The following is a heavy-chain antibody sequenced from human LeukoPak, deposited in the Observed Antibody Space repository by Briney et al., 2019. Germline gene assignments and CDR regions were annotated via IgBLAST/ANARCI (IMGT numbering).Heavy chain of an antibody. J-gene: IGHJ4*02. D-gene: IGHD6-19*01. CDR1: GFTFSSYS. CDR2: ISSSSSYI. CDR3: AKTSQTYSSGWYEDY. Sequence: GGSLRLSCAASGFTFSSYSMTWVRQAPGKGLEWVSSISSSSSYIYYADSVKGRFTISRDNAKNSLYLQMNSLRAEDTAVYYCAKTSQTYSSGWYEDYWGQGTLVTVSS. V-gene: IGHV3-21*01.